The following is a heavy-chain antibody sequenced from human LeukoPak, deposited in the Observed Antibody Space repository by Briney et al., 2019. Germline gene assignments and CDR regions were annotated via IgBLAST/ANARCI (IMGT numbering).Heavy chain of an antibody. V-gene: IGHV1-2*02. Sequence: ASVKVSCKASGYTFTGYYMHWVRQAPGQGLEWMGWINPNSGGTNYAQKFQGRVTMTRDTSISTAYMELSRLRSGDTAVYYCARSGGFWSYYMDVWGKGTTVTVSS. CDR2: INPNSGGT. J-gene: IGHJ6*03. D-gene: IGHD3-3*01. CDR3: ARSGGFWSYYMDV. CDR1: GYTFTGYY.